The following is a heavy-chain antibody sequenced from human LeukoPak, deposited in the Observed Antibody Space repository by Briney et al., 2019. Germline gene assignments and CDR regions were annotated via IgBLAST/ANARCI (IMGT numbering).Heavy chain of an antibody. CDR1: GFTFSSYA. CDR2: ISGSGGCT. D-gene: IGHD6-6*01. J-gene: IGHJ4*02. Sequence: GGSLRLSCAASGFTFSSYAMSWVRQAPGKGLEWVSAISGSGGCTYYADSVKGRFTISRDNSKNTLYLQMNSLRAEDTAVYYCAKDQYSSSSPDYWGQGTLVTVSS. V-gene: IGHV3-23*01. CDR3: AKDQYSSSSPDY.